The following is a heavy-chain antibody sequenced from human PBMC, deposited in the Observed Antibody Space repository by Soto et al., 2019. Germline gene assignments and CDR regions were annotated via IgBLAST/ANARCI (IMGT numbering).Heavy chain of an antibody. J-gene: IGHJ4*02. Sequence: SETLSLTCTVSGGSIISGYWSWIRQPPGKGLEWIGYISYSGNTNYNPSLKSRVTMSVDTPKNQFSLRLSSVTTADTAVYYCAGLRGYAGSPIDYWGQGTLVTSPQ. D-gene: IGHD2-15*01. CDR2: ISYSGNT. CDR3: AGLRGYAGSPIDY. CDR1: GGSIISGY. V-gene: IGHV4-59*01.